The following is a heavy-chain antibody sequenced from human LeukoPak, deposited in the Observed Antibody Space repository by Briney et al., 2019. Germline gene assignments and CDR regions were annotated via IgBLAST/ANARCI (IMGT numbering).Heavy chain of an antibody. J-gene: IGHJ4*02. CDR1: GYTFTSYD. D-gene: IGHD6-19*01. V-gene: IGHV1-8*01. CDR2: MNPNSGNT. CDR3: ARTDRYDSSGWHFDY. Sequence: GASVKVSCKASGYTFTSYDINWVRQATGQGLEWMGWMNPNSGNTGYAQKFQGRVTMTRDTSTSTVYMELSSLRSEDTAVYYCARTDRYDSSGWHFDYWGQGTLVTVSS.